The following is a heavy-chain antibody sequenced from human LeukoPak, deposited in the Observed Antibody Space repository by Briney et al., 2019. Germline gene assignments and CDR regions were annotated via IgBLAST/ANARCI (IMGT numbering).Heavy chain of an antibody. J-gene: IGHJ3*02. CDR3: ARVNTAHHDAFDI. D-gene: IGHD5-18*01. CDR2: INHSGST. V-gene: IGHV4-34*01. Sequence: PSETLSLTCAVYGGSFSGYYWSWIRQPPGKGLEWIGEINHSGSTNYNPSLKSRVTISVDTSKNQFSLKLSSVTAADTAVYYCARVNTAHHDAFDIWGQGTMVTVSS. CDR1: GGSFSGYY.